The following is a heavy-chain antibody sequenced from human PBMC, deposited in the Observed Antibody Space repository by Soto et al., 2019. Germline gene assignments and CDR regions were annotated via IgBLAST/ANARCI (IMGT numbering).Heavy chain of an antibody. Sequence: PSETLSLTCAVYGGSFSGYYWSLIRQPPGKGLEWIGEINHSGSTNYNPSLKSRVTISVDTSKNQFSLKLSSVTAADTAVYYCARGYCSSTSCYKGHFDYWGQGTLVTVSS. CDR2: INHSGST. CDR1: GGSFSGYY. D-gene: IGHD2-2*02. V-gene: IGHV4-34*01. CDR3: ARGYCSSTSCYKGHFDY. J-gene: IGHJ4*02.